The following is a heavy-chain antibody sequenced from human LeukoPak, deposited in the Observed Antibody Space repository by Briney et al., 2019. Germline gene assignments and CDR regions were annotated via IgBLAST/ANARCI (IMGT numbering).Heavy chain of an antibody. J-gene: IGHJ6*03. Sequence: GGSLRLSCAASGFTFSSYGMHWVSQAPGKGLEWVAVIWYDGSNKYYADSVKGRFTISRDNSKNTLYLQMNSLRAEDTAVYYCARDGRVAARPMYYMDVWGKGTTVTVSS. V-gene: IGHV3-33*01. D-gene: IGHD6-6*01. CDR1: GFTFSSYG. CDR2: IWYDGSNK. CDR3: ARDGRVAARPMYYMDV.